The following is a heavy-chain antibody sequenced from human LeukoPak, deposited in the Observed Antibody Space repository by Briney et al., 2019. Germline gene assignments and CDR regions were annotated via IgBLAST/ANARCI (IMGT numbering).Heavy chain of an antibody. D-gene: IGHD2-21*02. CDR2: ISSSGSTI. CDR3: ARVHGCGGDCAYCYYYYMDV. V-gene: IGHV3-48*03. J-gene: IGHJ6*03. CDR1: GFTFSSYE. Sequence: GGSLRLSCAASGFTFSSYEMNWVRQAPGKGLEWVSYISSSGSTIYYADSVKGRFTISRDNAKNSLYLQMNSLRAEDTAVYYCARVHGCGGDCAYCYYYYMDVWGKGTTVTISS.